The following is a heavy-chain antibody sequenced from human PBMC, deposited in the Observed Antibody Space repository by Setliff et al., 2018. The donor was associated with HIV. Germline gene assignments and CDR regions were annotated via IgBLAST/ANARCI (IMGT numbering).Heavy chain of an antibody. D-gene: IGHD3-22*01. CDR2: LYYNGNT. CDR1: GYSISSGYY. V-gene: IGHV4-38-2*02. Sequence: KTSETLSLTCTVSGYSISSGYYWGWIRQPPGKGLEWIGSLYYNGNTNYNPSLKSRVTISADTSKNQFSLKLRSVTAADTAVYYCAGVLSSGYYDGPWGQGALVTVSS. J-gene: IGHJ5*02. CDR3: AGVLSSGYYDGP.